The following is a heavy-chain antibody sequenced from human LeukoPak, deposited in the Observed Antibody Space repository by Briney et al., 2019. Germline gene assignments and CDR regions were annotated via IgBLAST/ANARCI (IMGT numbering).Heavy chain of an antibody. D-gene: IGHD2-15*01. V-gene: IGHV1-58*02. J-gene: IGHJ3*02. Sequence: GASVKVSCKASGFTFTSSAMQWVRQARGQRREGIGWIVVGSGNTNYAQKFQERVTITRDMSTSTAYMELSSLRSEDTAVYYCAADSRYCSGGSCYANAFDIWGQGTMVTVSS. CDR3: AADSRYCSGGSCYANAFDI. CDR1: GFTFTSSA. CDR2: IVVGSGNT.